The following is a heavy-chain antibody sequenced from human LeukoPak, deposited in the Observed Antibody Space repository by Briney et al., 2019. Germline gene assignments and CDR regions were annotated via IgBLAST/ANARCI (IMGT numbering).Heavy chain of an antibody. CDR2: IYHSGSI. J-gene: IGHJ4*02. CDR3: ARDGGSYYRTNNFDY. V-gene: IGHV4-38-2*02. Sequence: SETLSLNCTVSGYSISNGYFWGWIRQPPGKGLECIGTIYHSGSIYYNPSLKGRVTISVDTSKNQFSLKLSSVTAADTAVYYCARDGGSYYRTNNFDYWGQGTLVTVSS. D-gene: IGHD1-26*01. CDR1: GYSISNGYF.